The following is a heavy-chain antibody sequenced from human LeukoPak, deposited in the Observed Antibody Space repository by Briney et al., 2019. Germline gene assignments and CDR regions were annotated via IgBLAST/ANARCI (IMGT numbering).Heavy chain of an antibody. CDR1: GFTFSSYA. CDR3: AKIAVAGTRGDYGMDV. D-gene: IGHD6-19*01. V-gene: IGHV3-23*01. J-gene: IGHJ6*02. CDR2: ISGSGGST. Sequence: GGSLRLSCAASGFTFSSYAMSWVRQAPGKGLEWVSAISGSGGSTYYADSVKGRFTISRDNSKNTLYPQMNSLRAEDTAVYYCAKIAVAGTRGDYGMDVWGQGTTVTVSS.